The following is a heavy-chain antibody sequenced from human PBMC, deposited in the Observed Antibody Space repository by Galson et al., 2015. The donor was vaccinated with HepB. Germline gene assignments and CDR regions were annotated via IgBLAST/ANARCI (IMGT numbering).Heavy chain of an antibody. CDR3: ARAIYDYIWGSYSGYYYMDV. CDR2: IYYSGST. V-gene: IGHV4-59*01. Sequence: LTCTVSGGSISSYYWSWIRQPPGKGLEWIGYIYYSGSTNYNPSLKSRVTISVDTSKNQFSLKLSSVTAADTAVYYCARAIYDYIWGSYSGYYYMDVWGKGTTVTVSS. D-gene: IGHD3-16*01. CDR1: GGSISSYY. J-gene: IGHJ6*03.